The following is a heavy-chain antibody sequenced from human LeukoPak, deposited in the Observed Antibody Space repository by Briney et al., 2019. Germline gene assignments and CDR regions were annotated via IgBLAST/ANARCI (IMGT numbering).Heavy chain of an antibody. J-gene: IGHJ6*03. CDR3: ARLSAYYYGSFFYYYMDV. D-gene: IGHD3-10*01. CDR2: IKQDESET. CDR1: GFSFSSYW. V-gene: IGHV3-7*01. Sequence: GGSLRLSCEGSGFSFSSYWMTWVRQSPGKGPEWVANIKQDESETYTEDSVKGRFTISRDNAKNSVYLHMNSLRAEDTALYYCARLSAYYYGSFFYYYMDVWGKGTTVTVSS.